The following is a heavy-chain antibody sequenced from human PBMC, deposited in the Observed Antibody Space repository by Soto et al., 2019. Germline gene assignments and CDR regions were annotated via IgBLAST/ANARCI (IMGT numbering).Heavy chain of an antibody. Sequence: STVEDSCKGSGATFSSSVIIWVRHAPGHVFEWMGGIIPLFGTADYAQKFQGRGTITADESSSPAYMELSSLRSEDTAVYYCARDGYRSGWSYDSDYWG. D-gene: IGHD6-19*01. CDR3: ARDGYRSGWSYDSDY. V-gene: IGHV1-69*01. J-gene: IGHJ4*01. CDR2: IIPLFGTA. CDR1: GATFSSSV.